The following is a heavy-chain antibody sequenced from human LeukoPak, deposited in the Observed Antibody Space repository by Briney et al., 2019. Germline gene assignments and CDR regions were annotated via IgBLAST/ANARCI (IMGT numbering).Heavy chain of an antibody. CDR1: GYTFTSYG. Sequence: ASVKVSCKASGYTFTSYGISWVRQAPGQGLEWMGWISAYNGNTNYAQKLQGRVTMTTDTSTSTAYMELRSLRSDDTAVYCCAREESDDYVWGSYRYNQGPFDYWGQGTLVTVSS. CDR2: ISAYNGNT. V-gene: IGHV1-18*01. CDR3: AREESDDYVWGSYRYNQGPFDY. D-gene: IGHD3-16*02. J-gene: IGHJ4*02.